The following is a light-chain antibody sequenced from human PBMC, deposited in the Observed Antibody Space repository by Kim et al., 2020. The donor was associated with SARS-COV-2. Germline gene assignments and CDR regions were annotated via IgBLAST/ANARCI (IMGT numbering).Light chain of an antibody. CDR1: SSNIGAGYD. CDR2: GNS. V-gene: IGLV1-40*01. CDR3: QSYDSSLSAWV. Sequence: QRVTISCTWSSSNIGAGYDVHWYQQLPGTAPNLLIYGNSNRPSGVPDRFSGSKSGTSASLAITGLQAEDEADYYCQSYDSSLSAWVFGGGTQLTVL. J-gene: IGLJ3*02.